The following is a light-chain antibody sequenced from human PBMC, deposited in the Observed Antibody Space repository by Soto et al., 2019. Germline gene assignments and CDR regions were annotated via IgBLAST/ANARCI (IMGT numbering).Light chain of an antibody. Sequence: EIVLTQSPGTMSLSPGERVTLSCRASQTVTRSYLAWYQQKPGQATRLLIYGASIRATGITDRFSGSGSGTDFTLTISRLEPEDFAVYYCQQYGTSPRTFGQGTKVE. J-gene: IGKJ1*01. CDR3: QQYGTSPRT. V-gene: IGKV3-20*01. CDR2: GAS. CDR1: QTVTRSY.